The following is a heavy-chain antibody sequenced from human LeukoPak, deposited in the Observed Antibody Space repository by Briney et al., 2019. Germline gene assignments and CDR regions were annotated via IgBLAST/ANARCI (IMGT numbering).Heavy chain of an antibody. CDR1: GFTFSSYE. V-gene: IGHV3-48*03. D-gene: IGHD3-16*01. CDR3: ASRILGWFDP. J-gene: IGHJ5*02. Sequence: GGSLRLSCAASGFTFSSYEMNWVRQAPGKGLEWVSYISSSGSTIYYADSVKGRFTISRDNAKNSLYLQMNSLRAEDTAVYYCASRILGWFDPWGQGTLVTVSS. CDR2: ISSSGSTI.